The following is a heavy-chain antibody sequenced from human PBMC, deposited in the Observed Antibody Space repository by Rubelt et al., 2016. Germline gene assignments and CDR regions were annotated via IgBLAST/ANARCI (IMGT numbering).Heavy chain of an antibody. D-gene: IGHD2-2*01. CDR1: GYTFTTYG. J-gene: IGHJ5*02. CDR3: ARGYCSSANCLFNWFDP. CDR2: IRTYNGNT. V-gene: IGHV1-18*01. Sequence: QVQLVQSGAEVKKPGASVKVSCKASGYTFTTYGISWVRQAPGQGLEWMGWIRTYNGNTNYAQKLQGRVTMTTDTSTSTAYMGLRSLRSADTAMYFCARGYCSSANCLFNWFDPWGQGTLVTVSS.